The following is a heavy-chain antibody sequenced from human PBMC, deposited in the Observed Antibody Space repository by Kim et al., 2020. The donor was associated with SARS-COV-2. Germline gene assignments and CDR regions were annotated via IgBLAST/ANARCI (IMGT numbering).Heavy chain of an antibody. CDR3: VKGGNYIYNLMDV. D-gene: IGHD1-1*01. Sequence: YADSVRGRFTMCRDNGQHMVYLEMSSLGAEDTAVYFCVKGGNYIYNLMDVWGQGTTVTVSS. V-gene: IGHV3-74*01. J-gene: IGHJ6*02.